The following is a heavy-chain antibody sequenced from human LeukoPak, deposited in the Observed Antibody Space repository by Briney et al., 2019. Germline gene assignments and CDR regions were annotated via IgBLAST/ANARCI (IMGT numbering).Heavy chain of an antibody. CDR1: GYSIRSGFX. CDR3: AREANRPSFQY. CDR2: MFQSGSR. V-gene: IGHV4-38-2*02. J-gene: IGHJ4*02. Sequence: CAXXGYSIRSGFXWGWIRPPPGKGLEWIEIMFQSGSRYYNPSLRSRAVISLDTSKNQFFLKLTSVTAADTAVYYCAREANRPSFQYWGLGALVTVSS.